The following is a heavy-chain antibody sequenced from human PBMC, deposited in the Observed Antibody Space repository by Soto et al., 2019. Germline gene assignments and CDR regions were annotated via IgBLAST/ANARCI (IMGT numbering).Heavy chain of an antibody. V-gene: IGHV6-1*01. CDR3: ARDTGYYYDSSGYGLDY. CDR2: TYYRSKWYN. Sequence: SQTLSLTCAISGDSVSTNSATWDWIRQSPSRGLEWLGRTYYRSKWYNDYAVSAKSRITINPDTSKNQFSLQLNSVTPEDTAVYYCARDTGYYYDSSGYGLDYWGQGTLVTVSS. CDR1: GDSVSTNSAT. J-gene: IGHJ4*02. D-gene: IGHD3-22*01.